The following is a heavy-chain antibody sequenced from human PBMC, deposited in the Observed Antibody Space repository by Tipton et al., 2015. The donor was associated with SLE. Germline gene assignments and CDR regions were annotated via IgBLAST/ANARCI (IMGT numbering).Heavy chain of an antibody. CDR1: GGSISSNY. CDR3: ARGMVTWRGAIPGVDV. CDR2: ISDGGGT. Sequence: TLSLTCSVSGGSISSNYWIWIRQPPGKGLEWIGYISDGGGTNYNPSLKSRVTISVDPAKNQFSLKLTSVTAADTAVYYCARGMVTWRGAIPGVDVWGKGTTVTVSS. D-gene: IGHD2-21*02. J-gene: IGHJ6*04. V-gene: IGHV4-59*08.